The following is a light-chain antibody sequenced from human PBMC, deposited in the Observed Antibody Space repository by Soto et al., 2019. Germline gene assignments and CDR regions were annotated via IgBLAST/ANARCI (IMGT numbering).Light chain of an antibody. CDR2: AAS. CDR1: QDIKSY. J-gene: IGKJ1*01. V-gene: IGKV1-16*02. Sequence: DIQMTHSPSSLSASVGDTVTITCRASQDIKSYLVWFQQRPGQAPEPLIYAASSLHTGVPSKFSGSGSGTDFTLTISSLQTEDFGTYYCQHYDIYPWTFGPGTKVDIK. CDR3: QHYDIYPWT.